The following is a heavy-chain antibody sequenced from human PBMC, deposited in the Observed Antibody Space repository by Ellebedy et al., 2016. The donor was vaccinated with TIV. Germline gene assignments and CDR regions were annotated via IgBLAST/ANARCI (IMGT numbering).Heavy chain of an antibody. V-gene: IGHV3-23*01. D-gene: IGHD2/OR15-2a*01. CDR3: ARSAKDHFYHGLDV. CDR2: IIGSGGNT. CDR1: GFSFSRYA. J-gene: IGHJ6*02. Sequence: GGSLRLSCVGSGFSFSRYAMNWVRQAPGKGLEWVTGIIGSGGNTKYMESVKGRFTISRDNSKNTLFLLMNSLRGEDTAVYYCARSAKDHFYHGLDVWGQGTTVIVS.